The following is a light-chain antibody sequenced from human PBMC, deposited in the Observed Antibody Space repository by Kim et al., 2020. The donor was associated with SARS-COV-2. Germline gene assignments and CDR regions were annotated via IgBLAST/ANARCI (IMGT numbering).Light chain of an antibody. J-gene: IGKJ4*01. CDR1: QGISSW. Sequence: ASVGDRVTITCRASQGISSWFAGCQQKTGEAPKLLIYDASRKRARGTSRSSSGGAGAEFTLTNSSLQTQDFAAFYCQQANSFPFTFGAGTKVDIK. CDR2: DAS. CDR3: QQANSFPFT. V-gene: IGKV1-12*02.